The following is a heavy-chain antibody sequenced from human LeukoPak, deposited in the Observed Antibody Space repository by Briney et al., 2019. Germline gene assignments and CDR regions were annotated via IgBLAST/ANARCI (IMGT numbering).Heavy chain of an antibody. CDR1: GGSISSSSYY. CDR2: IYTSGST. Sequence: SETLSLTCTVSGGSISSSSYYWGWIRQPPGKGLEWIGRIYTSGSTNYNPSLKSRVTISVDTSKNQFSLKLSSVTAADTAVYFCATLVSTRYYFDYWGQGTLVTVSS. V-gene: IGHV4-61*02. J-gene: IGHJ4*02. D-gene: IGHD5/OR15-5a*01. CDR3: ATLVSTRYYFDY.